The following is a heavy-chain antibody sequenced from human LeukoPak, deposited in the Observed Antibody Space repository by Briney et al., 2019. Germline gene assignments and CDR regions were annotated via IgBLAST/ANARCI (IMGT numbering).Heavy chain of an antibody. D-gene: IGHD3-10*01. CDR3: AKVAHDYGSGSYYEYYFDY. CDR1: GFTFSSYA. V-gene: IGHV3-23*01. CDR2: ISGSGGST. J-gene: IGHJ4*02. Sequence: GGSLRLSCAASGFTFSSYAMSWVRQAPGKGLEWVSAISGSGGSTYYAESVKGRFTISRDNSKNTLYLQMNSLRAEDTAVYYCAKVAHDYGSGSYYEYYFDYWGQGTLVTVSS.